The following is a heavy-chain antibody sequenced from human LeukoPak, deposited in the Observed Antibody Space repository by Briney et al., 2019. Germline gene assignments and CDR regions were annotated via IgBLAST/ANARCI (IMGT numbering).Heavy chain of an antibody. D-gene: IGHD2-2*01. Sequence: GGSLRLSCAASGFTFSSYAMSWVRQASVKGLEWVSGISGSGGNTYYADSVKGRFTISSDNSKNTLYLQMNSRRAEDTAVYYCAKTLGYCSSTSCVRGGMDVWGKGTTVTVSS. CDR3: AKTLGYCSSTSCVRGGMDV. V-gene: IGHV3-23*01. J-gene: IGHJ6*04. CDR2: ISGSGGNT. CDR1: GFTFSSYA.